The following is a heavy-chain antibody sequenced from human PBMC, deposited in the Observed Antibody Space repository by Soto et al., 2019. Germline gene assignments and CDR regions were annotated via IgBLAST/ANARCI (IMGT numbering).Heavy chain of an antibody. CDR2: ISGSGGST. D-gene: IGHD1-26*01. Sequence: EVQLLESGGGLVQPGGSLRLSCAASGFPFSSYAMSWVRQAPGQGLEWVSAISGSGGSTYYADSVKGRFTISRDNSKNTLYLQMNSLRAEDTAVYYCAKDPSYYPTRSYGMDVWGQGTTVTVSS. CDR1: GFPFSSYA. J-gene: IGHJ6*02. V-gene: IGHV3-23*01. CDR3: AKDPSYYPTRSYGMDV.